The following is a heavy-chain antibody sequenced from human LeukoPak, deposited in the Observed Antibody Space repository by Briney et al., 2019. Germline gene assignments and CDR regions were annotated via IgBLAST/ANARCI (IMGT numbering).Heavy chain of an antibody. CDR2: LHADGNEK. CDR1: GFSLSGYW. D-gene: IGHD5-12*01. J-gene: IGHJ4*02. V-gene: IGHV3-7*01. CDR3: ARGGYSFDY. Sequence: PGGSLRLSCAAYGFSLSGYWMSWVRQAPGKGLEWVARLHADGNEKYFVHSVKGRFTVTRDNAKNSLYLQMNSLRVEDTAAYYCARGGYSFDYLGQGTLVTVSS.